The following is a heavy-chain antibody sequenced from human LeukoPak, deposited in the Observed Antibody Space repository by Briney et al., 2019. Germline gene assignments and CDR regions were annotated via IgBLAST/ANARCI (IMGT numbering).Heavy chain of an antibody. CDR1: GFTPTSYW. J-gene: IGHJ4*02. CDR3: AVPSGSSGYYYGGYY. V-gene: IGHV3-7*01. D-gene: IGHD3-22*01. Sequence: PGGSLRLSCAASGFTPTSYWMSWVSPAPGKGLEWVANIKQDGSEKYYVDSVKGRFTLSRDNAKNSLYLKMNSLRAEDTAVYYSAVPSGSSGYYYGGYYWGQGTLVTVSS. CDR2: IKQDGSEK.